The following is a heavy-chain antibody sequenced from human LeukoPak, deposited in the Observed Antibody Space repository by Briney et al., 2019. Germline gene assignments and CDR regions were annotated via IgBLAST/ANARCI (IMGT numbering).Heavy chain of an antibody. CDR3: ARVRITIFGVVIHPMGDY. CDR1: GYTFTSYA. Sequence: GASVKVSCKASGYTFTSYAMNWVRQAPGQGLEWMGWINTNTGNPTYAQGFTGRFVFSLDTPVSTAYLQISSLKAEDTAVYYCARVRITIFGVVIHPMGDYWGQGTLVTVSS. J-gene: IGHJ4*02. D-gene: IGHD3-3*01. CDR2: INTNTGNP. V-gene: IGHV7-4-1*02.